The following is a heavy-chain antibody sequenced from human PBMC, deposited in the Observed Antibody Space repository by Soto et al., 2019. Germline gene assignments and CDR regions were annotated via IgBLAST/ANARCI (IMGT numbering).Heavy chain of an antibody. D-gene: IGHD2-2*01. J-gene: IGHJ4*02. Sequence: ASVKVSCKASGYTFSNSGTTWVRQAPGQGLEWMGWISAYNGDANYAQKFQGRVTMTTDTSTNTAYMELRSLRPDDTAVYYCARFEKYCNSTNCLDYWGQGILVTVS. CDR1: GYTFSNSG. V-gene: IGHV1-18*01. CDR3: ARFEKYCNSTNCLDY. CDR2: ISAYNGDA.